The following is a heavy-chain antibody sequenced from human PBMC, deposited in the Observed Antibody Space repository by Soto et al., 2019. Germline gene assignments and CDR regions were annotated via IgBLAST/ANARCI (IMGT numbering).Heavy chain of an antibody. V-gene: IGHV1-46*03. CDR3: ATDNCRSTSCYHYYYYGMDV. CDR2: INPSGGST. Sequence: ASVKVSCKASGYTFTSYYMHWVRQAPGQGLEWMGIINPSGGSTSYAQKFQGRVTMTRDTSTSTVYMELSSLRSEDTAVYYCATDNCRSTSCYHYYYYGMDVWGQGTTVTVSS. CDR1: GYTFTSYY. J-gene: IGHJ6*02. D-gene: IGHD2-2*01.